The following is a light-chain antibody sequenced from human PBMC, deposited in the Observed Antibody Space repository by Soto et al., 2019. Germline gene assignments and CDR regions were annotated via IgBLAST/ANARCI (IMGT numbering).Light chain of an antibody. CDR3: QQYGSYSPWT. Sequence: DIQMTQSPTTLSASVGDRVTITCQASQRIGSWLAWYQQKPGKAPKLRIYKASTLESGVPSRFSGSGSGTEFILTISSLQPDDFASYYCQQYGSYSPWTFGQGTKVEIK. CDR1: QRIGSW. CDR2: KAS. J-gene: IGKJ1*01. V-gene: IGKV1-5*03.